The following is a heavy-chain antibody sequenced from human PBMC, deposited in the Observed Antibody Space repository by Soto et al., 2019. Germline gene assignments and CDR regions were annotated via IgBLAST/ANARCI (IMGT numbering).Heavy chain of an antibody. V-gene: IGHV4-59*01. CDR1: GGSISDYY. D-gene: IGHD3-3*01. J-gene: IGHJ3*02. CDR3: ARRLNTGDSRAFDI. Sequence: QVQLQESGPGLVKPSETLSLTCTVFGGSISDYYWGWVRQPPGKGLEWIGHIYYRGRPIYTSSLIRLVGRSADTSNNQVPLRLTSLTAADTAVYYCARRLNTGDSRAFDIWGQGTMVTVAS. CDR2: IYYRGRP.